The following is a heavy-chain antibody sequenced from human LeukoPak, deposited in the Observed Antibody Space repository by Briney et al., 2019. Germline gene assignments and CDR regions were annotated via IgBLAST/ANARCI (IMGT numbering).Heavy chain of an antibody. CDR3: ARLGYCSSTSCYAYYYYYGMDV. Sequence: GGSLRLSCAASGFTFSSYSMNWVRQAPGKGLEWVSYISSSSSTIYYADSVKGRFTISRDNAKNSLYLQMNSLRAGDTAVYYCARLGYCSSTSCYAYYYYYGMDVWGQGTTVTVSS. D-gene: IGHD2-2*01. CDR2: ISSSSSTI. CDR1: GFTFSSYS. V-gene: IGHV3-48*01. J-gene: IGHJ6*02.